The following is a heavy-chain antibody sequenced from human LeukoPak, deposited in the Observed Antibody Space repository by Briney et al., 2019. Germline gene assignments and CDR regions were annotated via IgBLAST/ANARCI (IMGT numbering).Heavy chain of an antibody. CDR3: ARGAFGPIDF. D-gene: IGHD2/OR15-2a*01. CDR1: GGSISSYC. Sequence: SETLSLTCTVSGGSISSYCWSWIRQPPGKGLEWIGYIYYSGSTNYNPSLKSRVTISVDTSKNQFSLKLSSVTAADTAVYYCARGAFGPIDFWGQGTLVTVSS. V-gene: IGHV4-59*01. CDR2: IYYSGST. J-gene: IGHJ4*02.